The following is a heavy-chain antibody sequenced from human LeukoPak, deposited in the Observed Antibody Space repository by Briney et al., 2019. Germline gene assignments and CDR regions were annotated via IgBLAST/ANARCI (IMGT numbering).Heavy chain of an antibody. Sequence: GGSLRLSCAASGFTVSSNYMSWVRQAPGKGLEWVSVIYSGGSTYYADSVKGRFTIPRHNSKNTLYLQMNSLRAEDTAVYYCARGAPGPYDMDVWGQGTTVTVSS. CDR1: GFTVSSNY. CDR3: ARGAPGPYDMDV. V-gene: IGHV3-53*01. J-gene: IGHJ6*02. CDR2: IYSGGST.